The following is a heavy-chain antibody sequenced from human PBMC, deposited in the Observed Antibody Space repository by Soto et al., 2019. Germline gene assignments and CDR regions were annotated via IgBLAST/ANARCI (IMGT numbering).Heavy chain of an antibody. V-gene: IGHV3-53*01. CDR2: IYSGGST. CDR3: ARDELGYYGSGSPPVSYYYGMDV. J-gene: IGHJ6*02. CDR1: GFTVSSNY. Sequence: PGGSLRFSCAASGFTVSSNYMSWVRQAPGKGLEWVSVIYSGGSTYYADSVKGRFTISRDNSKNTLYLQMNSLGAEDTAVYYCARDELGYYGSGSPPVSYYYGMDVWGQGTTVTVSS. D-gene: IGHD3-10*01.